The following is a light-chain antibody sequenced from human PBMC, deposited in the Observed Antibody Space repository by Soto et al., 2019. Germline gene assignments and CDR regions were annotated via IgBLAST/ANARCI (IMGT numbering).Light chain of an antibody. J-gene: IGKJ5*01. CDR2: AAS. CDR1: QSISSY. Sequence: DIQMTQSPSSLSASVGDRVTITCRSSQSISSYLNWYQQKPGKAPKLMIYAASTLYGGVPSRFSGSGSGTEFTLTISGLQPEDVALYFCQQYNNWPFSLGQGTRLEI. CDR3: QQYNNWPFS. V-gene: IGKV1-39*01.